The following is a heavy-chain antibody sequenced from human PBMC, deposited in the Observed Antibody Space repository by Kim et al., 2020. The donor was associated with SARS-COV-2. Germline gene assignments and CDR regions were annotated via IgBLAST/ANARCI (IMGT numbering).Heavy chain of an antibody. CDR3: ARDPSYDILTGYPNY. Sequence: AHHVQGRFTITREKSKNTLYLQMNSLRAEDTAVYYCARDPSYDILTGYPNYWGQGTLVTVSS. V-gene: IGHV3-30*07. D-gene: IGHD3-9*01. J-gene: IGHJ4*02.